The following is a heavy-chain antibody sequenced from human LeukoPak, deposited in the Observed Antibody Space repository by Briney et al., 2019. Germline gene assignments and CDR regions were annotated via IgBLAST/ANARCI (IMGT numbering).Heavy chain of an antibody. CDR3: ARENSSGWPDY. J-gene: IGHJ4*02. V-gene: IGHV1-69*04. CDR2: IIPILGIA. CDR1: GGTFSSYA. Sequence: GASVKVSCKASGGTFSSYAISWVRQAPGQGLEWMGRIIPILGIANYAQKFQGRVTITADKSTSTAYMELSSLRSEDTAVYYCARENSSGWPDYWGQGTLVTVSS. D-gene: IGHD6-19*01.